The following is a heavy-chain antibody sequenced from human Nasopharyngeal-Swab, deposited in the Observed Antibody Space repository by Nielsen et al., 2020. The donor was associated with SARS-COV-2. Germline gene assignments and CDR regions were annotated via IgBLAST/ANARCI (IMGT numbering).Heavy chain of an antibody. D-gene: IGHD3-3*01. J-gene: IGHJ6*02. V-gene: IGHV4-30-2*01. CDR2: IYHSGST. CDR3: ARGKTGILEGLLPDEMSYGMDV. Sequence: WIRQPPGKGLEWIGYIYHSGSTNYNPSLKSRVTISVDKSKNQFSLKLSSVTATDTAVYYCARGKTGILEGLLPDEMSYGMDVWGQGTTVTVSS.